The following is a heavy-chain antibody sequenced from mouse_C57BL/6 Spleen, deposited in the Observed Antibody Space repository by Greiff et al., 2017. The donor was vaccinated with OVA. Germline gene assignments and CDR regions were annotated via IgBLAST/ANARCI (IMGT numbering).Heavy chain of an antibody. CDR3: TRDSSGYVDY. Sequence: QVQLKQSGAELVRPGASVTLSCKASGYTFTDYEMHWVKQTPVHGLEWIGAIDPETGGTAYNQKFKGKAILTADKSSSTAYMELRSLTSEDSAVYYCTRDSSGYVDYWGQGTTLTVSS. CDR1: GYTFTDYE. J-gene: IGHJ2*01. CDR2: IDPETGGT. D-gene: IGHD3-2*02. V-gene: IGHV1-15*01.